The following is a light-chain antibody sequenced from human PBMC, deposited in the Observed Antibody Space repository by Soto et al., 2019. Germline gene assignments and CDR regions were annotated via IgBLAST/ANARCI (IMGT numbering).Light chain of an antibody. CDR2: DAS. Sequence: DIQMTQSPSTLSASIGDRVTITCRANESLGSWLAWYQQKPGKAPNLLISDASTLEGGVPSRFSGSGSGTEFTLTISSLQPDDFATYYWQHYKSYSQWTFGQGTKVEIK. V-gene: IGKV1-5*01. CDR1: ESLGSW. CDR3: QHYKSYSQWT. J-gene: IGKJ1*01.